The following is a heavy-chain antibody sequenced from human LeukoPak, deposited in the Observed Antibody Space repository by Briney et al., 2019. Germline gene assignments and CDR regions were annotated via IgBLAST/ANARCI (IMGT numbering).Heavy chain of an antibody. Sequence: PSETLSLTCAVSGSFATYYCWSWIRKSSGKGLEWIGSVCSSGNTKYSPALKSRVTISRDTSRDQFSLKMTSVTAAGTAMYYCARDLASTGPYWYGLDVWGQGTAVTVSS. J-gene: IGHJ6*02. CDR3: ARDLASTGPYWYGLDV. CDR1: GSFATYYC. D-gene: IGHD2-21*01. CDR2: VCSSGNT. V-gene: IGHV4-59*02.